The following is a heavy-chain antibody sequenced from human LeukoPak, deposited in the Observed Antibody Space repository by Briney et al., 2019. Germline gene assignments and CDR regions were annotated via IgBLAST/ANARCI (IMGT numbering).Heavy chain of an antibody. CDR2: GDYSGGT. D-gene: IGHD6-13*01. J-gene: IGHJ4*02. CDR1: GDSFSSVTDY. CDR3: AGERGEEYSSGWYKTNYFDN. V-gene: IGHV4-39*07. Sequence: SETLSLTCTVSGDSFSSVTDYWAWIRQPPGKGLEWIASGDYSGGTYYNPSLESRVAISADMSKNQISLKLTSVTGADTAVYYCAGERGEEYSSGWYKTNYFDNWGQGIRVTVSS.